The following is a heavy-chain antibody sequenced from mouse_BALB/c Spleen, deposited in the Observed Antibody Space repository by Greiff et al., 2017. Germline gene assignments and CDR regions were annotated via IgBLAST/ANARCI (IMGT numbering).Heavy chain of an antibody. D-gene: IGHD2-14*01. CDR2: ISSGGSYT. V-gene: IGHV5-6*03. Sequence: EVKVEESGGGLVQPGGSRKLSCAASGFTFSSYGMSWVRQTPDKRLEWVATISSGGSYTYYPDSVKGRFTISRDNAKNTLYLQMSSLKSEDTAMYYCARLGTTGFAYWGQGTLVTVSA. J-gene: IGHJ3*01. CDR3: ARLGTTGFAY. CDR1: GFTFSSYG.